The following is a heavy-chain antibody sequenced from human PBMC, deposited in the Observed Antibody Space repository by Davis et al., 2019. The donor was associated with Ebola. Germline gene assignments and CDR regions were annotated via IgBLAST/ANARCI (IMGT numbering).Heavy chain of an antibody. J-gene: IGHJ6*02. CDR2: ISSSGRTI. Sequence: GGSLRLSCAASGFTFSSYDMSWIRQAPGKGLEWVSYISSSGRTIYYADSVKGRFTISRDNAKNSLYLQMNSLRAEDTAVYYCARRLWSPYYYYGMDVWGQGTTVTVSS. CDR3: ARRLWSPYYYYGMDV. D-gene: IGHD2-21*01. CDR1: GFTFSSYD. V-gene: IGHV3-11*01.